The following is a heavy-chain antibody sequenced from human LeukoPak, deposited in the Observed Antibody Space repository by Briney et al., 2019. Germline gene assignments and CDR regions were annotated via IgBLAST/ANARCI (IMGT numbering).Heavy chain of an antibody. J-gene: IGHJ4*02. V-gene: IGHV3-74*01. CDR1: GFTFSNYW. Sequence: GGSLRLSCAASGFTFSNYWMHWVRQASGKGLVWVSRINSDARSTSYADSVKGRFTISRDNAKNTLYLQMNSLRAEDTAVYYCARDLSANGYDGLDYWGQGTLVTVSS. D-gene: IGHD5-12*01. CDR3: ARDLSANGYDGLDY. CDR2: INSDARST.